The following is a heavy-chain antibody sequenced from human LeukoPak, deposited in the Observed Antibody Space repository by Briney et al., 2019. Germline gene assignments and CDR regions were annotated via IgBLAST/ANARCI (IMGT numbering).Heavy chain of an antibody. D-gene: IGHD3-22*01. CDR2: ISGSDGST. V-gene: IGHV3-23*01. CDR3: AKPDTPYYYDRSGYHFDS. J-gene: IGHJ4*02. CDR1: GFTFSSYA. Sequence: GGSLRLSCEASGFTFSSYAMSWVRQAPGKGLEWVSTISGSDGSTYYADSVKGRFTISRDNSKNTLYLQMNSLRAEDTAVYYCAKPDTPYYYDRSGYHFDSWGQGPLVTVSS.